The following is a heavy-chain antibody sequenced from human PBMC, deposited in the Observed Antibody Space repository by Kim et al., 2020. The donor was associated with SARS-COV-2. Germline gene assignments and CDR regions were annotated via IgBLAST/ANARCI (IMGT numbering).Heavy chain of an antibody. D-gene: IGHD6-13*01. V-gene: IGHV3-23*01. Sequence: STYSADYGKDRFTISRDNSMNPLYLQMNSLRAEDTAVYYCAKLTGYSSNWGQGTLVTVSS. J-gene: IGHJ4*02. CDR3: AKLTGYSSN. CDR2: ST.